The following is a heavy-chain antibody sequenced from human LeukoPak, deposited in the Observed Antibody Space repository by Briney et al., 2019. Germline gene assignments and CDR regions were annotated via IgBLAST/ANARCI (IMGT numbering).Heavy chain of an antibody. J-gene: IGHJ6*02. V-gene: IGHV3-33*01. CDR3: ARDYDGGSMDV. CDR2: IWYDGSNK. D-gene: IGHD3-3*01. Sequence: GGSLRLSCAASGFTLSSYGMHWVRQAPGKGLEWVALIWYDGSNKYFADSVKGRFTISRDNSKNTLYLQMNSLRAEDTAVYYCARDYDGGSMDVWGQGTTVTVSS. CDR1: GFTLSSYG.